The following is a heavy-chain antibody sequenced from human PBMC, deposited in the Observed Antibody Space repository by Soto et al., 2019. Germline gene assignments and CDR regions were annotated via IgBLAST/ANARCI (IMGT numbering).Heavy chain of an antibody. J-gene: IGHJ4*02. V-gene: IGHV3-74*01. Sequence: EVQLVESGGGLVQPGGSLRLSCAASGFTFSSYWMHWVRQAPGKGLVWVSRINGDGTTTGYADFVKGRFSISRDSAKNTLYLQMNSLRAEDTAMYYCVRDLSVTTKFDYWGQGTLVTVSS. CDR3: VRDLSVTTKFDY. CDR2: INGDGTTT. CDR1: GFTFSSYW. D-gene: IGHD4-17*01.